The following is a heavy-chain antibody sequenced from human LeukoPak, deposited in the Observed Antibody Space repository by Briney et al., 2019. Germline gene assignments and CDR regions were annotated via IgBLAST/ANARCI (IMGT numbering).Heavy chain of an antibody. V-gene: IGHV3-30*18. D-gene: IGHD5-18*01. CDR3: AKEGYNYGPDSPGYFDY. J-gene: IGHJ4*02. CDR1: GFTFSSYG. CDR2: ISYDGSNK. Sequence: GGSLRLSCAASGFTFSSYGMHWVRQAPGKGLEWVAVISYDGSNKYYADSVKGRLTISRDNSKNTLYLQMNSLRAEDTAVYYCAKEGYNYGPDSPGYFDYWGQGTLVTVSS.